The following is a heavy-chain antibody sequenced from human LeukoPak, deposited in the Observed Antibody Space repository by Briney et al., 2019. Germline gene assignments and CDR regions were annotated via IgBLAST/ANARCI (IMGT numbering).Heavy chain of an antibody. CDR2: IYHSGST. V-gene: IGHV4-59*01. D-gene: IGHD5-12*01. Sequence: SETLSLTCTVSGGSISTYYWSWIRQPPGRGLEWIGYIYHSGSTKYNPSLKSRVTISVDTSKNQFSLKLSSVTAADTAVYYCARDGYSGNDGLWGQGTLVTVSS. CDR1: GGSISTYY. J-gene: IGHJ4*02. CDR3: ARDGYSGNDGL.